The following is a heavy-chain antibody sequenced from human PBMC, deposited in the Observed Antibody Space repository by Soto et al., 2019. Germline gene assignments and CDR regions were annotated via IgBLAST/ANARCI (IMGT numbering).Heavy chain of an antibody. D-gene: IGHD5-18*01. J-gene: IGHJ6*02. CDR3: ARERRRRLRNYYYGMDV. CDR1: GFTVSSNY. Sequence: EVQLVESGGGLVQPGGSLRLSCAASGFTVSSNYMSWVRQAPGKGLEWVSVIYSGGSTYYADSVKGRFTISRHNSKNTLYLQMNSLRAEDTAVYYCARERRRRLRNYYYGMDVWGQGTTVTVSS. CDR2: IYSGGST. V-gene: IGHV3-53*04.